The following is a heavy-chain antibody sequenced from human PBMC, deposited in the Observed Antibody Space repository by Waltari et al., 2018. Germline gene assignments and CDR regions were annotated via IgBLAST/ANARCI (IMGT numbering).Heavy chain of an antibody. CDR3: ARAHDYDSSGYNPTDAFDI. D-gene: IGHD3-22*01. J-gene: IGHJ3*02. V-gene: IGHV4-38-2*01. Sequence: QVKLQESGPGLVKPSEALSLTCAVSGYYISGGYYWGWIRQPPGKGLEWIGSIYHSGRTYYNPSLKSRVTISVDTSKNQFSLKLSSVTAADTAVYYCARAHDYDSSGYNPTDAFDIWGQGTMVTVSS. CDR1: GYYISGGYY. CDR2: IYHSGRT.